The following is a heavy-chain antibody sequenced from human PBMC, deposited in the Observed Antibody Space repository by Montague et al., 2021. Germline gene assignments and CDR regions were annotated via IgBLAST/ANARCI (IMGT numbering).Heavy chain of an antibody. CDR2: ISWNSGNI. CDR3: AKDETRGYSYGTPDY. Sequence: SLRLSYAASGFTFDDYAMHWVRQAPGKGLEWVSGISWNSGNIGYADSVKCRFTISSDNAKNPLYLQINSLRAEDTALYYCAKDETRGYSYGTPDYWGQGTLVTVSS. J-gene: IGHJ4*02. CDR1: GFTFDDYA. D-gene: IGHD5-18*01. V-gene: IGHV3-9*01.